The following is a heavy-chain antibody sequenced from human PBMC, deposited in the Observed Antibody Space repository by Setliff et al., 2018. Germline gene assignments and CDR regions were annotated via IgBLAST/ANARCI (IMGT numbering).Heavy chain of an antibody. CDR3: ARMSGFQYMDV. CDR2: IYTSWST. V-gene: IGHV4-4*07. Sequence: SETLSLTCTVSGGSISSYYWSWIRQPAGKGLEWIGQIYTSWSTNYNPSLKSRVTISLDTSKNQFSLSLSSVTAADTAVYYCARMSGFQYMDVWGKGTTVTVSS. CDR1: GGSISSYY. J-gene: IGHJ6*03. D-gene: IGHD3-3*01.